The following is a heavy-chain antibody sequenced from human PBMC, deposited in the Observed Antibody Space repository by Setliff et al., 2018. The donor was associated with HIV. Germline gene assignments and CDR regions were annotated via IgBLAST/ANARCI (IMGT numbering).Heavy chain of an antibody. CDR2: ISQGGNT. J-gene: IGHJ3*01. V-gene: IGHV4-38-2*01. CDR3: ARRSREDAFDV. Sequence: PSETLSLTCAVSGYSISSASYWGWLRQPPGKGLEWIGSISQGGNTYYTPSLKSRVTISVDTSKNEFSLKVSSVTATDTAIYYCARRSREDAFDVWGQGTMVTVSS. CDR1: GYSISSASY.